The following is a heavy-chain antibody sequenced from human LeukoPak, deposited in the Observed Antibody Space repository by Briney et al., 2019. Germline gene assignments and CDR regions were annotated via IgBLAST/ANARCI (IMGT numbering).Heavy chain of an antibody. CDR1: GGSITSSSYS. Sequence: KPSETLSLTCTVSGGSITSSSYSWGWIRQPPGKGLEWIGSIHYIGNTYYNPSLKSRVTISVDTSKNQFSLKLTSVTAADTALYYCARPRGGYDDRIDYWGQGTLVTVSS. J-gene: IGHJ4*02. D-gene: IGHD5-12*01. CDR2: IHYIGNT. CDR3: ARPRGGYDDRIDY. V-gene: IGHV4-39*01.